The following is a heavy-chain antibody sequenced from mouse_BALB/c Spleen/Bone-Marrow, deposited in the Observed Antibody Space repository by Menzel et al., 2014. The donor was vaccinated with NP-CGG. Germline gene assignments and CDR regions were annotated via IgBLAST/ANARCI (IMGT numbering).Heavy chain of an antibody. V-gene: IGHV14-4*02. J-gene: IGHJ2*01. CDR2: IDPENGDT. CDR1: GFNIKDYY. CDR3: NVWDGNYFFDY. D-gene: IGHD2-1*01. Sequence: VQLKESGAELVRSGASVKLSCTASGFNIKDYYMHWVKPRPEQGLEWIGWIDPENGDTEYAPKFQGKATMTADTSSNTAYLQLSSLTSEDTAVYYCNVWDGNYFFDYWGQGTTLTVSS.